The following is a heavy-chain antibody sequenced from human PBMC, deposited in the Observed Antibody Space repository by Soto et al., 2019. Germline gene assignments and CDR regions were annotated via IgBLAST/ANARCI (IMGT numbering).Heavy chain of an antibody. CDR3: ARLIDSSGWYQPYYFDY. Sequence: GESLKISCKGSGYSFTSYWSGWVRQMPGKGLEWMGIIYPGDSDTRYSPSFQGQVTISADKSISTAYLQWSSLKASDTAMYYCARLIDSSGWYQPYYFDYWGQGTLVTVSS. V-gene: IGHV5-51*01. CDR1: GYSFTSYW. J-gene: IGHJ4*02. CDR2: IYPGDSDT. D-gene: IGHD6-19*01.